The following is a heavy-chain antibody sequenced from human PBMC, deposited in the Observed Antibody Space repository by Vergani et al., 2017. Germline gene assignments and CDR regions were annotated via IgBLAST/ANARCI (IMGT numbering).Heavy chain of an antibody. CDR3: ARGPDCSSTSCYEKGAFDI. Sequence: QVQLQESGPGLVKPSETLSLTCTVSGGSISSHYWSWIRQPPGKGLEWIGYIYYSGSTNYTPSLKSRVTISVDTSKNQFSLKLSSVTAADTAVYYCARGPDCSSTSCYEKGAFDIWGQGTMVTVSS. CDR1: GGSISSHY. V-gene: IGHV4-59*11. CDR2: IYYSGST. J-gene: IGHJ3*02. D-gene: IGHD2-2*01.